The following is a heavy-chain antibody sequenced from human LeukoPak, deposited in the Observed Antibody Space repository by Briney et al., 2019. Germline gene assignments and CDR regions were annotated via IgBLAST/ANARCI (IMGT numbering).Heavy chain of an antibody. D-gene: IGHD6-6*01. V-gene: IGHV3-30*18. CDR3: AKAYSSSDYYYMDV. J-gene: IGHJ6*03. CDR1: GFTFSSYG. Sequence: QTGGSLRLSCAASGFTFSSYGMHWVRQAPGKGLEWVAVISYDGSNKYYADSVKGRFTVSRDNSKNTLYLQMNSLRAEDTAVYYCAKAYSSSDYYYMDVWGKGTTVTVSS. CDR2: ISYDGSNK.